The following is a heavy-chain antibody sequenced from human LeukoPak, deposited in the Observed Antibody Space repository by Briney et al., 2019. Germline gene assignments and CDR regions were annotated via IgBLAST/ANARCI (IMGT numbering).Heavy chain of an antibody. CDR2: IYYSGST. CDR3: ARLARSGIVVVKDLY. V-gene: IGHV4-39*01. J-gene: IGHJ4*02. CDR1: GGSISSSSYY. Sequence: PSETLSLTCTVSGGSISSSSYYWGWIRQPPGKGLEWIGSIYYSGSTYYNPSLKSRVTISVDTSKNQFSLKLSSVTAADTAVYYCARLARSGIVVVKDLYWGQGTLVTVSS. D-gene: IGHD3-22*01.